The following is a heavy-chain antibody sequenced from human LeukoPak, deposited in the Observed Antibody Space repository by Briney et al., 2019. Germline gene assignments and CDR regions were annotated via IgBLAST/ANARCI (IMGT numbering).Heavy chain of an antibody. D-gene: IGHD4-23*01. J-gene: IGHJ4*02. CDR1: GYTFTGYY. CDR2: INPNSSVT. CDR3: ARERGGNSPFDS. Sequence: ASVKVSCKTSGYTFTGYYMHWVRQAPGQGLEWMGWINPNSSVTNYAQRFQGRVTMTRDTSISAAYMELRWLTFDDTAVYYCARERGGNSPFDSWGQGTLVTVSS. V-gene: IGHV1-2*02.